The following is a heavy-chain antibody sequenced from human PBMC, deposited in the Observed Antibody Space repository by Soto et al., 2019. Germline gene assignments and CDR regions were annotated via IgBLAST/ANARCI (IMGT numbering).Heavy chain of an antibody. Sequence: EVQLVESGGGLVQPGGSLRLSCAASGFTVSSNYMSWVRQAPGKGLEWVSVIYSGGSTNYADSVKGRFTISRDNSKKTLYLQMNSLRAEDTAVYYCAREVVVAASDWGQGTLVTVSS. CDR3: AREVVVAASD. CDR2: IYSGGST. V-gene: IGHV3-66*01. CDR1: GFTVSSNY. J-gene: IGHJ4*02. D-gene: IGHD2-15*01.